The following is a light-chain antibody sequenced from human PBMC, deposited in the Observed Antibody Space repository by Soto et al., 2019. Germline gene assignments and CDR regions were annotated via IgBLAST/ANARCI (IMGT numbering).Light chain of an antibody. Sequence: DIQLTQSPSFLSASVGDRVTITCRASQGISSYLAWYQQKPGKAPELLIYAASTLQSGVPSRFSGSGSGTEFTLIISSLQPEDFATYYCQQLNSYSRTFGQGTKVGIK. CDR3: QQLNSYSRT. CDR1: QGISSY. V-gene: IGKV1-9*01. J-gene: IGKJ1*01. CDR2: AAS.